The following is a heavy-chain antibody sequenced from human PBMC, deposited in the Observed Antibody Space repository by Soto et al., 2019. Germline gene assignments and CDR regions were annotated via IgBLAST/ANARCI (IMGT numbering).Heavy chain of an antibody. V-gene: IGHV4-59*01. CDR3: ARVGYALSYYYYYYMDV. CDR1: GGSISSYY. Sequence: QVQLQESGPGLVKPSETLSLTCTVSGGSISSYYWSWIRQPPGKGLEWLGYIYYSGSTSYNPSLKSPVTISVDTSKNQFSLKLSSVTAADTAVYYCARVGYALSYYYYYYMDVWGKGTTVTVSS. D-gene: IGHD5-12*01. CDR2: IYYSGST. J-gene: IGHJ6*03.